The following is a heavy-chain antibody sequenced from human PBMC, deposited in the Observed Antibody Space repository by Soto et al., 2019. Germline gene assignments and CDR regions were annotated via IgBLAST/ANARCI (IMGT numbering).Heavy chain of an antibody. CDR1: GYTFTGYY. J-gene: IGHJ4*02. V-gene: IGHV1-2*04. D-gene: IGHD6-19*01. Sequence: QVPLVQSGAEVKKPGASVKVSCKASGYTFTGYYMHWVRQAPGQGLEWMGWINPNSGGTNYAQKFQGWVTMTRDTSISTAYMELSRLRSDDTAVYYCARADVAVAGRGFDYWGQGTLVTVSS. CDR3: ARADVAVAGRGFDY. CDR2: INPNSGGT.